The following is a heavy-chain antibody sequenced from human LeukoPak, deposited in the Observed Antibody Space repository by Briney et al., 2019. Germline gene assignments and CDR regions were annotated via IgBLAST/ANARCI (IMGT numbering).Heavy chain of an antibody. V-gene: IGHV1-8*01. CDR2: MNPNSGNT. CDR1: GYTFTSYD. CDR3: ARMSYYDRRGDNWFDP. J-gene: IGHJ5*02. D-gene: IGHD3-22*01. Sequence: ASVKVSCKASGYTFTSYDIKWVRQATGQGLEWTGWMNPNSGNTGYAQKYQGRVTMTRDTSISTAYMELSSLRSEDTAVYYCARMSYYDRRGDNWFDPWGQGTLVIVSS.